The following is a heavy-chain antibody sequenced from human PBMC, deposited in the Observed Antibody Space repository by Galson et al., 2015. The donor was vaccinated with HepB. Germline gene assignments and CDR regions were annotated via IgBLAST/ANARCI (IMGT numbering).Heavy chain of an antibody. CDR1: GYTFTSYG. CDR2: ISAYNGNT. V-gene: IGHV1-18*04. J-gene: IGHJ5*02. D-gene: IGHD3-3*01. Sequence: SCKASGYTFTSYGISWVRQAPGQGLEWMGWISAYNGNTNYAQKLQGRVTMTTDTSTSTAYMELRSLRSDDTAVYYCARGNPRDVRFLEWLFGGGWFDPWGQGTLVTVSS. CDR3: ARGNPRDVRFLEWLFGGGWFDP.